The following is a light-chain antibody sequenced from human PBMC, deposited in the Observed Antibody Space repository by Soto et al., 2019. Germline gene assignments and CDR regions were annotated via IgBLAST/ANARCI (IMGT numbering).Light chain of an antibody. J-gene: IGKJ1*01. CDR1: QGISND. CDR2: AAF. Sequence: DIQMTQSPSSLSASVGDRVTITCRASQGISNDLGWYKQRQGIAPKRLIYAAFSLQIGVTSRFSGSGSGTEFTPTNSSLQPEDVATYYCLQDNSYPWTFGQGTKVEIK. V-gene: IGKV1-17*01. CDR3: LQDNSYPWT.